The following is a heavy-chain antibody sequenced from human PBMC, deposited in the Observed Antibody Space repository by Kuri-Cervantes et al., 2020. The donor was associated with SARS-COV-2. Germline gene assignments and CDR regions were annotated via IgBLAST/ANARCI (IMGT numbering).Heavy chain of an antibody. CDR2: IKQDGSEK. CDR3: AKGQTEEDIVVVPAAIEPFDY. D-gene: IGHD2-2*01. J-gene: IGHJ4*02. Sequence: GGSLRLSCAASGFTFSSYWMSWVRQAPGKGLEWVANIKQDGSEKYYVDSVKGRFTISRDNAKNSLYLQMNSLRAEDTAVYYCAKGQTEEDIVVVPAAIEPFDYWGQGTLVTVSS. V-gene: IGHV3-7*03. CDR1: GFTFSSYW.